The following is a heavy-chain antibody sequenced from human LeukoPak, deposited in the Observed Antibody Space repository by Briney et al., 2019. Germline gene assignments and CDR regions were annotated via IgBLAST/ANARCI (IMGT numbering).Heavy chain of an antibody. D-gene: IGHD1-14*01. CDR1: GFSFYDYG. J-gene: IGHJ4*02. CDR2: ISIPSTST. CDR3: ARVSPPGEPPDY. V-gene: IGHV3-48*01. Sequence: GGSLRVSCVGSGFSFYDYGMIWVRQAPGKGLEWISYISIPSTSTYYADSVKGRFTISRDNDRNSLFLQMNRLRAEDTAVYYCARVSPPGEPPDYWGQGTLVTVSS.